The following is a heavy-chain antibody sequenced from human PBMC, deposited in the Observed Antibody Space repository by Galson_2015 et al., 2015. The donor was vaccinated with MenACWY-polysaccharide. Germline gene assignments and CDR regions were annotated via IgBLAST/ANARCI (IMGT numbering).Heavy chain of an antibody. CDR3: AKDTGSSPNDF. CDR2: ISSSGGTT. V-gene: IGHV3-23*01. Sequence: PRLSCAASGLTLSNHVMNWVRQAPGKGLEWVSTISSSGGTTYYADSVKGRFTISRDNSKNTLYLQMNSLRAEDTAVYYCAKDTGSSPNDFWGQGTLVTVSS. J-gene: IGHJ4*02. D-gene: IGHD1-26*01. CDR1: GLTLSNHV.